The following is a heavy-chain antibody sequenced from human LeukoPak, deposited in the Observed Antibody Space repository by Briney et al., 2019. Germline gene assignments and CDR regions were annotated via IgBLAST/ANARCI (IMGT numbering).Heavy chain of an antibody. CDR1: GLTFNDYA. J-gene: IGHJ4*02. CDR2: IGWNSHII. Sequence: PGGSLRLSCAASGLTFNDYAMHWVRQAPGKGLEWGSGIGWNSHIIGYEDSVKGRFTISRDNARNSLSLQMNSLRAEDTAFYYCAKDRDSSGFAPYFDYWGQGILVTVSS. D-gene: IGHD3-22*01. CDR3: AKDRDSSGFAPYFDY. V-gene: IGHV3-9*01.